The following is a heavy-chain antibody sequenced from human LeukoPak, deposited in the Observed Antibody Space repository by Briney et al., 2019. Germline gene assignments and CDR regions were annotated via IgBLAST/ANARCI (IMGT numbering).Heavy chain of an antibody. Sequence: GGSLRFSCAASGFTFSSYSMNWVRQAPGKGLEWVSSISSSSSDIYYADSVKGRFTISRDNAKNSLFLQMNNLRAEDTAVYYCARDLRGMSAFDIWGQGTMVTVSS. V-gene: IGHV3-21*01. CDR1: GFTFSSYS. D-gene: IGHD6-13*01. CDR3: ARDLRGMSAFDI. J-gene: IGHJ3*02. CDR2: ISSSSSDI.